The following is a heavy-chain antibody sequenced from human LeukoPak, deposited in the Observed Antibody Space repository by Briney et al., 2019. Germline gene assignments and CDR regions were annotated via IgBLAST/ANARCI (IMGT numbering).Heavy chain of an antibody. CDR1: GYTFTSYG. CDR2: ISAYNGNT. Sequence: ASVKVSFKASGYTFTSYGISWVRQAPGQGLEWMGWISAYNGNTNYAQKPQGRVTMTTNTSTSTAYMELRSLRSDDTAVYYCARDLSFGVVPAASTDYWGQGTLVTVSS. J-gene: IGHJ4*02. V-gene: IGHV1-18*01. D-gene: IGHD2-2*01. CDR3: ARDLSFGVVPAASTDY.